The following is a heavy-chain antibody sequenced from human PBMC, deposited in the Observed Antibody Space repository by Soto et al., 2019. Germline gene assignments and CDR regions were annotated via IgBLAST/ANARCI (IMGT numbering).Heavy chain of an antibody. V-gene: IGHV4-61*01. D-gene: IGHD6-6*01. CDR3: AREAYSSSIAWFDP. Sequence: PSETLSLTCTVSGGSVSSGSYYWSWIRQPPGKGLEWIGYIYYSGSTDYNPSLKSRVTISVDTSKNQFSLKLSSVTAADTAVYYCAREAYSSSIAWFDPWGQGTLVTVSS. J-gene: IGHJ5*02. CDR1: GGSVSSGSYY. CDR2: IYYSGST.